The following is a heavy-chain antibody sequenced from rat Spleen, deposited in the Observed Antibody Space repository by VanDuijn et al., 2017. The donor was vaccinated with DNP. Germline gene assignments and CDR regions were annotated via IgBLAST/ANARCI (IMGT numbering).Heavy chain of an antibody. J-gene: IGHJ4*01. CDR3: ARLRDSGPHYYAMDA. D-gene: IGHD1-11*01. Sequence: QVQLKESGPGLVQPSRTLSLTCTVSGFSLTSYGVTWVRQPPGKGLEWIAAIWSDGSTDYNSALTSRLSITRDTSKSQVLLKMNSLQTEDTAMYFCARLRDSGPHYYAMDAWGQGTSVTVSS. V-gene: IGHV2-16*01. CDR2: IWSDGST. CDR1: GFSLTSYG.